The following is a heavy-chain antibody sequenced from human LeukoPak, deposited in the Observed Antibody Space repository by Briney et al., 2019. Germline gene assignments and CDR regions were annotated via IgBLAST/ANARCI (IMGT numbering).Heavy chain of an antibody. CDR3: ASSGGNYYYYGMDV. CDR1: GFTFSSYA. V-gene: IGHV3-33*08. CDR2: IWYDGSNK. Sequence: PGGSLRLSCAASGFTFSSYAMSWVRQAPGKGLEWVAVIWYDGSNKYYADSVKGRFTISRDNSKNTLYLQMNSLRAEDTAVYYCASSGGNYYYYGMDVWGQGTTVTVSS. J-gene: IGHJ6*02. D-gene: IGHD1-26*01.